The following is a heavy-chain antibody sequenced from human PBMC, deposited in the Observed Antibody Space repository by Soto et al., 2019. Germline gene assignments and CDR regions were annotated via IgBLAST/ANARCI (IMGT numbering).Heavy chain of an antibody. Sequence: QVHLVQSGAEVKKPGASVKVSCKASGYTFTNFDINWVRQAPGQGLEWMGWMNPNSDNTAYAQKFQGGVTMTKDTSTSTAYMELSGLTYDDTAVYFCARTGREWWELLADNWLDPWGQGTLVTVSS. CDR3: ARTGREWWELLADNWLDP. D-gene: IGHD2-15*01. CDR1: GYTFTNFD. CDR2: MNPNSDNT. J-gene: IGHJ5*02. V-gene: IGHV1-8*01.